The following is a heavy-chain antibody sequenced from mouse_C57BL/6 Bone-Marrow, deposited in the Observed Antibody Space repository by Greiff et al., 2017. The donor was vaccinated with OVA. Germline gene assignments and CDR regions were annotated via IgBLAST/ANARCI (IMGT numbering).Heavy chain of an antibody. CDR1: GYSFTGYF. CDR3: ARRVATNAMDY. CDR2: INPYNGDT. J-gene: IGHJ4*01. D-gene: IGHD1-1*02. Sequence: EVQLQQSGPELVKPGDSVKISCKASGYSFTGYFMNWVMQSHGKSLEWIGRINPYNGDTFYNQKFKGKATLTVDKSSSTAHMELRSLTSEDSAVYYCARRVATNAMDYWGQGTSVTVSS. V-gene: IGHV1-20*01.